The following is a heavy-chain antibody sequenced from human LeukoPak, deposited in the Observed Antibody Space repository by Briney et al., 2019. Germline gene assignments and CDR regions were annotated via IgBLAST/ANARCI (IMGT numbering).Heavy chain of an antibody. CDR3: ARPSHGVYDSSGYYSHFDY. Sequence: PSETLSLTCTVSGGSISSSTYYWGWIRQPPGKGLEWIGNIYHSGRTHYNPSLKSRVTIFVDTSKNQFSLKLSSVTAADTAVYYCARPSHGVYDSSGYYSHFDYWGQGTLVTVSS. CDR2: IYHSGRT. CDR1: GGSISSSTYY. V-gene: IGHV4-39*01. D-gene: IGHD3-22*01. J-gene: IGHJ4*02.